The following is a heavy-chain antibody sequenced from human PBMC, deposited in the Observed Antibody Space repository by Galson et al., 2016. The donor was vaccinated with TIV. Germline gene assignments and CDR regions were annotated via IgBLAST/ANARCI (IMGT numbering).Heavy chain of an antibody. CDR2: ISSSGSTT. CDR1: GFTFGSYA. V-gene: IGHV3-23*05. J-gene: IGHJ3*01. Sequence: SLRLSCAGTGFTFGSYAMSWVRLAPGKGLEWVSSISSSGSTTYSADSVKGRFTISRDNSKKTLSLQVNSLRGEDTALYYCTRRKNYGGDAFDLWGQGTLVTVSS. D-gene: IGHD4-23*01. CDR3: TRRKNYGGDAFDL.